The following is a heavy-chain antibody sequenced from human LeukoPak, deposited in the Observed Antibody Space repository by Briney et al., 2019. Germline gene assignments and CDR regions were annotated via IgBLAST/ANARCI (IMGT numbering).Heavy chain of an antibody. Sequence: ASETLSLTCTVSGGSISSYHWSWIRQSPGKGLEWIGYIYYSGSTNYNTSLKSRVTISLGTSKNQFSLKLISATAADTDVYYCARAYGGYGSSPYNWLDPWGQGTLVTVSS. CDR2: IYYSGST. J-gene: IGHJ5*02. CDR3: ARAYGGYGSSPYNWLDP. CDR1: GGSISSYH. V-gene: IGHV4-59*01. D-gene: IGHD6-6*01.